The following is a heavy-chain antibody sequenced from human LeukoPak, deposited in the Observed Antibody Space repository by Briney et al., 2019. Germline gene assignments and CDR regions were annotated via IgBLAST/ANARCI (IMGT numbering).Heavy chain of an antibody. Sequence: SETLSLTCTVSGGSISSHYWSWIRQPPGKGLEWIGYIYYSGSTNYNPSLKSRVTISVDTSKNQFSLKLSSVTAADTAVYYCVRALATIGWFDPWGQGTLVTVSS. CDR1: GGSISSHY. V-gene: IGHV4-59*11. D-gene: IGHD5-12*01. CDR3: VRALATIGWFDP. CDR2: IYYSGST. J-gene: IGHJ5*02.